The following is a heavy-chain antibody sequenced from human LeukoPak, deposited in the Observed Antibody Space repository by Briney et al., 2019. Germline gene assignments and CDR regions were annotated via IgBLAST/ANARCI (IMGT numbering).Heavy chain of an antibody. CDR2: ISGSGGST. CDR1: GFTFSSYT. V-gene: IGHV3-23*01. J-gene: IGHJ4*02. CDR3: AKDTVVGSYYVFDY. D-gene: IGHD1-26*01. Sequence: GGSLRLSCAASGFTFSSYTMSWVRQAPGKGLEWVSAISGSGGSTYYADSVKGRFTISRDNSKNTLYLQMNSLRAKDTAVYYCAKDTVVGSYYVFDYWGQGTLVTVSS.